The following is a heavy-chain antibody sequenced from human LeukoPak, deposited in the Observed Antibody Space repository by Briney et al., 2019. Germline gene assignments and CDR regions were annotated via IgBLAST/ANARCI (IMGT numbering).Heavy chain of an antibody. D-gene: IGHD2-2*01. Sequence: NTGRSLRLSCAASGFTFSSYSMNWVRQAPGKGLEWVSSISSSSSYIYYADSVKGRFTISRDNAKNSLYLQMNGLRAEDTAVYYCARVPAANWGQGTLVTVSS. CDR1: GFTFSSYS. V-gene: IGHV3-21*01. CDR3: ARVPAAN. CDR2: ISSSSSYI. J-gene: IGHJ4*02.